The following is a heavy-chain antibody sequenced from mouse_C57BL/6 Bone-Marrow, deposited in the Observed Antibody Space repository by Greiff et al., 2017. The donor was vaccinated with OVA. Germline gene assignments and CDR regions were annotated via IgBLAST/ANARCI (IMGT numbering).Heavy chain of an antibody. CDR1: GYTFTSYW. CDR2: IDPSDSYT. CDR3: ARLRNYYGSTLYYFDY. V-gene: IGHV1-59*01. Sequence: VQLQQPGAELVRPGTSVKLSCKASGYTFTSYWMHWVKQRPGQGLEWIGVIDPSDSYTNYNQKFKGKATLTVDTSSSTAYMQLSSLTSEDSAVYYCARLRNYYGSTLYYFDYWGQGTTLTVSS. D-gene: IGHD1-1*01. J-gene: IGHJ2*01.